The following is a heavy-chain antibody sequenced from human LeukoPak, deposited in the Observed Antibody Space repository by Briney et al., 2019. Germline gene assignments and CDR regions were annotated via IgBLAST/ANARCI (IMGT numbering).Heavy chain of an antibody. CDR3: VRGNFYS. D-gene: IGHD3-3*01. V-gene: IGHV3-43*02. Sequence: GGFLRLSCAASGFTFGDYGMKWVRQAPGKGLEWVSLINGDGGSKYYAESMKGRFTISRDNSKNSLYLQMDSLRIEDTALYYCVRGNFYSWGQGTLVTVSS. CDR2: INGDGGSK. CDR1: GFTFGDYG. J-gene: IGHJ4*02.